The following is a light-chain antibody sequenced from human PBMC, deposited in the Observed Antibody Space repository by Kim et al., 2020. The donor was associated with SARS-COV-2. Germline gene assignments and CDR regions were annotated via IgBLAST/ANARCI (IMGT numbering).Light chain of an antibody. CDR2: GKN. CDR1: RLRSYY. Sequence: SSELTQDPAVSVALEQTVKITCQGDRLRSYYANWYQQKPRQAPVLIIYGKNNRPSGSPDRLSVSSSVNTASFTIAGAQAENAADYYCHSRVISVDQEGFG. CDR3: HSRVISVDQEG. J-gene: IGLJ2*01. V-gene: IGLV3-19*01.